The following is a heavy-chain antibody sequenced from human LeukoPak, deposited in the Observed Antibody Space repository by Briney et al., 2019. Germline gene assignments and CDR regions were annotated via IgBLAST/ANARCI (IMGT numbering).Heavy chain of an antibody. CDR3: ARDAGSGSYFVDFPPVHAFDI. CDR2: IIPIFGTA. Sequence: ASVKVSCKASGGTFSSYAISWVRQAPGQGLEWMGGIIPIFGTANYAQKFQGWVTMTRDTSISTAYMELSRLRSDDTAVYYCARDAGSGSYFVDFPPVHAFDIWGQGTMVTVSS. J-gene: IGHJ3*02. V-gene: IGHV1-69*05. D-gene: IGHD3-10*01. CDR1: GGTFSSYA.